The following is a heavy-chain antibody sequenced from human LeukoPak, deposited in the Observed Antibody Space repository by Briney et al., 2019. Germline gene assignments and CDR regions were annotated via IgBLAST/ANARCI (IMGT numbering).Heavy chain of an antibody. J-gene: IGHJ4*02. Sequence: SQTLSLTCTVSGGSISSGSYYWSWIRQPAGKGLEWIGRIYTSGSTNYNPSLKSRVTISLDTSKNQFSLKLSSVTAADTAVYYCSRAPDDYGYYCFDYWGQGTLVTVSS. CDR2: IYTSGST. D-gene: IGHD4-17*01. CDR3: SRAPDDYGYYCFDY. CDR1: GGSISSGSYY. V-gene: IGHV4-61*02.